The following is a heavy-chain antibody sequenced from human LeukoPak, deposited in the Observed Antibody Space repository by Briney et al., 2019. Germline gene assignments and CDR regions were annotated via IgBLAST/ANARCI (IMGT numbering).Heavy chain of an antibody. V-gene: IGHV3-23*01. CDR3: ARRWLGDPYGMDV. CDR1: GFTFSSYW. Sequence: GGSLRLSCAASGFTFSSYWMNWVRQAPGKGLEWVSIIGGVSESFYYADSVKGRFTVSRDNSKDTLYLQINSLRDEDTAVYYCARRWLGDPYGMDVWGQGTTVSVSS. CDR2: IGGVSESF. D-gene: IGHD3-10*01. J-gene: IGHJ6*02.